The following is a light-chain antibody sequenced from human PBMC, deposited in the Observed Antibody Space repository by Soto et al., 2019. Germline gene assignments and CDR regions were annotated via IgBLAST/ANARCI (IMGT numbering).Light chain of an antibody. Sequence: DIQMTQSPSTLSASVGDRVTITCRASQSISSWLAWYQQKPGKAPKLLIYKASSLESGVPSRFSGSGSGTEFTLIISSLPPDDFATYYCQQYNRYARTFGQGNKVEIK. CDR3: QQYNRYART. V-gene: IGKV1-5*03. CDR1: QSISSW. CDR2: KAS. J-gene: IGKJ1*01.